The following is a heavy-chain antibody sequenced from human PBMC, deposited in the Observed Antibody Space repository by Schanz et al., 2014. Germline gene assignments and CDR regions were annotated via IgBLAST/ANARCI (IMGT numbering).Heavy chain of an antibody. CDR3: AKARRKSNCSGGRCFHYSYYGMDV. CDR1: GFTFSTYA. D-gene: IGHD2-15*01. CDR2: IWSDGSTK. J-gene: IGHJ6*02. V-gene: IGHV3-33*06. Sequence: VQLLDSGGGLVQPGGSLRLSCAASGFTFSTYAMSWVRQAPGKGPEWVAVIWSDGSTKYYADSVKGRFTISRDNSKNILYLQMNSLRAEDTAVYYCAKARRKSNCSGGRCFHYSYYGMDVWGQGTTVTVSS.